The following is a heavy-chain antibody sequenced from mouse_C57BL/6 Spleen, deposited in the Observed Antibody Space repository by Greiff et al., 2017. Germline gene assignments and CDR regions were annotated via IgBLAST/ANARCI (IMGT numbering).Heavy chain of an antibody. Sequence: LEESGPELVKPGDSVKISCKASGYSFTGYFMNWVMQSHGKSLEWIGRINPYNGDTFYNQKFKGKATLTVDKSSSTAHMELRSLTSEDSAVYYCAREDYWDTTVVALYYYAMDYWGQGTSVTVSS. CDR3: AREDYWDTTVVALYYYAMDY. CDR1: GYSFTGYF. D-gene: IGHD1-1*01. V-gene: IGHV1-20*01. CDR2: INPYNGDT. J-gene: IGHJ4*01.